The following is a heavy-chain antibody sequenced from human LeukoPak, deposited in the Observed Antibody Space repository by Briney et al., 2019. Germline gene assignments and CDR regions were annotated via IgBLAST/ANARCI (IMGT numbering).Heavy chain of an antibody. D-gene: IGHD1-26*01. CDR1: GYTFTSYA. CDR3: ARASVPLTGDYYYYYMDV. J-gene: IGHJ6*03. CDR2: INAGNGNT. Sequence: ASVKVSCKASGYTFTSYAMHWVRQAPGQRLEWMGWINAGNGNTKYSQKFQGRVTITRDTSASTAYMELSSLRSEDTAVYYCARASVPLTGDYYYYYMDVWGKGTPVTVSS. V-gene: IGHV1-3*01.